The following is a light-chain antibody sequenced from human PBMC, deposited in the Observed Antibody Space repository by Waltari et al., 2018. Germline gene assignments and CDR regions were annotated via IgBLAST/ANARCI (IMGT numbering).Light chain of an antibody. V-gene: IGLV1-36*01. Sequence: QSVLTQTPSVSEAPRQRVTISCSGSRSNIGNNAVKWYQQGPGKAPQLLVFADDLLPSGVSYRFPGSKSGTSASLAISGLRSEDEGVYFCAAWDDSLKGVLFGGGTKLTVL. CDR3: AAWDDSLKGVL. J-gene: IGLJ2*01. CDR2: ADD. CDR1: RSNIGNNA.